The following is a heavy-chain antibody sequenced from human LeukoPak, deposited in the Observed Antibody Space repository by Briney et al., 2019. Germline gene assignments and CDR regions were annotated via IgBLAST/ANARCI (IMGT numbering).Heavy chain of an antibody. Sequence: GGSLRLSCAASGFTLSSYSMNWVRQAPGKGLEWVSYISSSSSNIYYADSVKGRFTISRDNSKSTLYLQMNSLRAEDTAVYYCAKDPTSVGCSSTSCYRDDAFDIWGQGTMVTVSS. CDR3: AKDPTSVGCSSTSCYRDDAFDI. V-gene: IGHV3-48*01. CDR1: GFTLSSYS. J-gene: IGHJ3*02. D-gene: IGHD2-2*01. CDR2: ISSSSSNI.